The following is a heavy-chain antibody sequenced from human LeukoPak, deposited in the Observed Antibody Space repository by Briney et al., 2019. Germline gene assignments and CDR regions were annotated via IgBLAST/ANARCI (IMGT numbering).Heavy chain of an antibody. CDR2: IYTSGST. CDR3: ARDEDYYGSGSYSY. V-gene: IGHV4-59*10. CDR1: GGSFSGYY. J-gene: IGHJ4*02. Sequence: SETLSLTCAVYGGSFSGYYWSWIRQPPGKGLEWIGRIYTSGSTNYNPSLKSRVTMSVDTSKNQFSLKLSSVTAADTAVYYCARDEDYYGSGSYSYWGQGTLVTVSS. D-gene: IGHD3-10*01.